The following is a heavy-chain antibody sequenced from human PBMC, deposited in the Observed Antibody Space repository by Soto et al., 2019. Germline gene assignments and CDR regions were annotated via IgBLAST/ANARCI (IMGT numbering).Heavy chain of an antibody. J-gene: IGHJ5*02. V-gene: IGHV4-59*01. D-gene: IGHD3-22*01. CDR2: IYYSGST. CDR1: GGSISSYY. CDR3: ARGTYYYDSSGYYNWFDP. Sequence: SETLSLTCTVSGGSISSYYWSWIRQPPGKGLEWIGYIYYSGSTNYNPSLKSRVTISVDTSKNQFSLKLSSVTAADTAVYYCARGTYYYDSSGYYNWFDPWGQGTLVTVSS.